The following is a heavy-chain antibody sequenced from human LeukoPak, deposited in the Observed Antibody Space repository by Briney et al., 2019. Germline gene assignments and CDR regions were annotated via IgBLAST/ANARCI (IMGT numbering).Heavy chain of an antibody. J-gene: IGHJ3*02. CDR2: IYSSGST. Sequence: PSEALSLTCTVSGGSISSYYWYWIRQPPGKGLEWIGYIYSSGSTNYNPSLKSRVTISVDTSKNQFSLKLSSVTAADTAVYYCATPGVVNPHDVFDIWGQGTMVTVSS. CDR3: ATPGVVNPHDVFDI. V-gene: IGHV4-59*08. CDR1: GGSISSYY. D-gene: IGHD3-3*01.